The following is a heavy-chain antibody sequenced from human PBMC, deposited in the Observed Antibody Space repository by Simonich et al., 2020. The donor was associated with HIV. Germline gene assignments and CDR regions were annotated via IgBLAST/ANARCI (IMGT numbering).Heavy chain of an antibody. J-gene: IGHJ4*02. V-gene: IGHV4-34*01. CDR3: ARHRPYYYGSGPLLDY. D-gene: IGHD3-10*01. CDR2: INHSGST. Sequence: QVQLEQWGAGLLKPSETLSLTCAVYGGSFSSYYWSRIRQPPGKGLEWIGEINHSGSTNYNPSLKSRVTISVDTSKNQFSLKLSSVTAADTAVYYCARHRPYYYGSGPLLDYWGQGTLVTVSS. CDR1: GGSFSSYY.